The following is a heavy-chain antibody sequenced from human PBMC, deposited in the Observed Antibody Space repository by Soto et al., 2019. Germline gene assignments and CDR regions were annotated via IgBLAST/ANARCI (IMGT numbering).Heavy chain of an antibody. J-gene: IGHJ4*02. CDR2: ISYSGTT. CDR3: ARHHCTSTSCFTGYFDY. V-gene: IGHV4-31*03. CDR1: GGSISSGGYY. Sequence: SETLSLPCSVSGGSISSGGYYWSWIRQHPGTGLAWIGYISYSGTTYYNPSLRSRLIISVDTSKNQFSLKLSSVTAADTAVYYCARHHCTSTSCFTGYFDYWAPGTLVTVSS. D-gene: IGHD2-2*02.